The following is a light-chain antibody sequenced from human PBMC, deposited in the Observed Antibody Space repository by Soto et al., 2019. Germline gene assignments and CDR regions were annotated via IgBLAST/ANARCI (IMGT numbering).Light chain of an antibody. Sequence: EIVLTQSPATLSLSPGERATLSCRASQSVSSYLAWYQQKPGQAPRLLIYDASNRATGIPARFSGSGSGTDSTLTISSLEPEDFAVYYCQQRSNWVTFGQGTRLEIK. CDR2: DAS. CDR3: QQRSNWVT. CDR1: QSVSSY. V-gene: IGKV3-11*01. J-gene: IGKJ5*01.